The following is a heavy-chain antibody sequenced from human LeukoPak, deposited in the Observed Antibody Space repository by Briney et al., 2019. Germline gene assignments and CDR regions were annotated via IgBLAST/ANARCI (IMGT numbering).Heavy chain of an antibody. D-gene: IGHD1-1*01. CDR3: ARVGTWELQRVFDY. CDR2: INRHGNEV. Sequence: GGSLRLSRAASGFMFSDYWTTWVRQVPGTGLEWVANINRHGNEVHYVDSVKGRFTISRDNAKNSLYLQLDSLRVEDTAVYYCARVGTWELQRVFDYWGQGTLVTVSS. J-gene: IGHJ4*02. V-gene: IGHV3-7*01. CDR1: GFMFSDYW.